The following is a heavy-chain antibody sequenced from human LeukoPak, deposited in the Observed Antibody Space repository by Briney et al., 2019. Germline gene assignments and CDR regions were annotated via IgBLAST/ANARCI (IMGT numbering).Heavy chain of an antibody. V-gene: IGHV4-34*01. CDR2: INHSGST. CDR1: GGSFSGYY. CDR3: ARAVQPERPPPLIGYYYMDV. Sequence: PSETLSLTCAVYGGSFSGYYWSWIRQPPGKGLEWIGEINHSGSTNYNPSLKSRVTISVDTSKNQFSLKLSSVTAADTAVYYCARAVQPERPPPLIGYYYMDVWGKGATVTVSS. J-gene: IGHJ6*03. D-gene: IGHD1-1*01.